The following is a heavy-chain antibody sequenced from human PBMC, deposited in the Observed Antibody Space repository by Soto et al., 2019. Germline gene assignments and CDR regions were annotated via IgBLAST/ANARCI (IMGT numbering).Heavy chain of an antibody. CDR3: ARAYSYGYVGYYYYGMDV. V-gene: IGHV1-18*01. CDR2: ISAYNGNT. Sequence: ASAKVSCNASGYTFTSYGISWVRQAPGQGLEWMGWISAYNGNTNYAQKLQGRVTMTTDTSTSTAYMELRSLRSDDTAVYYCARAYSYGYVGYYYYGMDVWGQGTTVTVSS. J-gene: IGHJ6*02. D-gene: IGHD5-18*01. CDR1: GYTFTSYG.